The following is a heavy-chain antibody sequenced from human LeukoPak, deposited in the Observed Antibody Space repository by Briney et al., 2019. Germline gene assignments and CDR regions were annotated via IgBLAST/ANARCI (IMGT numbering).Heavy chain of an antibody. CDR2: IHYTGST. V-gene: IGHV4-59*01. J-gene: IGHJ4*02. D-gene: IGHD3-9*01. CDR3: AGHYDILTGYDY. Sequence: PSETLSLTCTVSGGSISGNYWSWIRQPPEKGVEWIGYIHYTGSTNYNPSLKSRVTISVDTSKNQFSLKLISVTAADTAVYFCAGHYDILTGYDYWGQGTLVTVSS. CDR1: GGSISGNY.